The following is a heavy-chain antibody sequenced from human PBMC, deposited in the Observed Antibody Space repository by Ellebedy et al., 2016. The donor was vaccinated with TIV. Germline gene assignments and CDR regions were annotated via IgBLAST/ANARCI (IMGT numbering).Heavy chain of an antibody. CDR2: IWYDGSNK. CDR3: ARAEYSYGPIDFDY. V-gene: IGHV3-33*01. J-gene: IGHJ4*02. Sequence: GGSLRLSXAASGFTFSSYGMHWVRQAPGKGLEWVAVIWYDGSNKYYADSVKGRFTISRDNSKNTLYLQMNSLRAEDTAVYYCARAEYSYGPIDFDYWGQGTLVTVSS. D-gene: IGHD5-18*01. CDR1: GFTFSSYG.